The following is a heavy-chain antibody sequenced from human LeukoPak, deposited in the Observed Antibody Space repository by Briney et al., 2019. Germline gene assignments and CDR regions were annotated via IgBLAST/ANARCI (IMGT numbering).Heavy chain of an antibody. D-gene: IGHD5-12*01. CDR2: INDSGGT. CDR1: GGSFSGYY. V-gene: IGHV4-34*01. Sequence: SETLSLTCAVYGGSFSGYYWGWIRQPPGKGLEWIGEINDSGGTNYNPSLKSRVTISVDTSKNQFSLKLTSVTAADTAVYYCARGQGGECLRSWGQGTLVTVSS. CDR3: ARGQGGECLRS. J-gene: IGHJ4*02.